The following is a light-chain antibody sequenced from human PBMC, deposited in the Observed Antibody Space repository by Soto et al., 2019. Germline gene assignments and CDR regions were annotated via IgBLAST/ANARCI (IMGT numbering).Light chain of an antibody. CDR2: DAS. V-gene: IGKV3D-20*02. CDR3: QQRTNWLT. J-gene: IGKJ4*01. Sequence: EIVLTQSPGTLSLSPGERATLSCRASQSVSSSYLAWYQQKPGQPPRLLIYDASKRAAGIPARYSGSGSGTDFTLTISRLEPEDFAVYYCQQRTNWLTFGGGTKVEIK. CDR1: QSVSSSY.